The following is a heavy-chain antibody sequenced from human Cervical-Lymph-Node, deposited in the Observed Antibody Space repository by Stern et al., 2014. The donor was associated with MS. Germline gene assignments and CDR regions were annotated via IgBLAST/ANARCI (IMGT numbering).Heavy chain of an antibody. CDR1: EYNFNTHW. J-gene: IGHJ5*02. CDR2: IYPGNSDT. V-gene: IGHV5-51*01. CDR3: ARHGGPNWNHEAHNWFDP. Sequence: DQLVQSGAEVKKPGESLKISCKGSEYNFNTHWIAWVRQMPGKGLEWLGHIYPGNSDTRYNPSLQGQVSISADKSITTAYLHLSSLKASDSAMYYCARHGGPNWNHEAHNWFDPWGQGTLVTVSS. D-gene: IGHD1-14*01.